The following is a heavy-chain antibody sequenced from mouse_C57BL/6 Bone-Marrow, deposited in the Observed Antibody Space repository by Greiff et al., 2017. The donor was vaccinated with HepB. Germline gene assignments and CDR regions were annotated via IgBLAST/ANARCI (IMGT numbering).Heavy chain of an antibody. Sequence: VQLQQSGAELARPGASVKLSCKASGYTFTSYGISWVKQRTGQGLEWIGEIYPRSGNTYYNEKFKGKATLTADKSSSTAYMELRSLTSEDSAVYFYARWVLRRYFDVWGTGTTVTVSS. V-gene: IGHV1-81*01. CDR2: IYPRSGNT. D-gene: IGHD1-1*01. CDR1: GYTFTSYG. J-gene: IGHJ1*03. CDR3: ARWVLRRYFDV.